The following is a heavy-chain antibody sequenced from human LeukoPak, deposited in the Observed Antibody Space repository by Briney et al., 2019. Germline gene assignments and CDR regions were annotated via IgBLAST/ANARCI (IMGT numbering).Heavy chain of an antibody. D-gene: IGHD3-10*01. J-gene: IGHJ5*02. CDR1: GGSISSSSYY. CDR2: IYYSGST. Sequence: SETLSLTCTVSGGSISSSSYYWGWIRQPPGKGLEWIGSIYYSGSTYYNPSLTSRVTISVDTSENQFSLKLSSVTAVDPAVYYCARLIVLLWPQFRGLNWFAPWGQGTLVTVSS. V-gene: IGHV4-39*01. CDR3: ARLIVLLWPQFRGLNWFAP.